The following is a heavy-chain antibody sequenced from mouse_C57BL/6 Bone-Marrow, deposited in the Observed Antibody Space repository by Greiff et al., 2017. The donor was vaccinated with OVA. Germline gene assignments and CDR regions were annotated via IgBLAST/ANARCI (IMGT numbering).Heavy chain of an antibody. J-gene: IGHJ1*03. V-gene: IGHV5-6*01. CDR3: ARKYYGSSYCWYFDV. CDR2: ISSGGSYT. CDR1: GFTFSSYG. D-gene: IGHD1-1*01. Sequence: EVQLVESGGDLVKPGGSLKLSCAASGFTFSSYGMSWVRQTPDKRLEWVATISSGGSYTYYPDSVKGRFTISRDNAKNTLYLQMSSLKSEDTAMYYCARKYYGSSYCWYFDVWGTGTTVTVSS.